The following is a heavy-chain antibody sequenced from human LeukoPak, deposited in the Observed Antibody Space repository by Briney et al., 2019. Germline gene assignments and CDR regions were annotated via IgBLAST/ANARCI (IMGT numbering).Heavy chain of an antibody. V-gene: IGHV1-2*02. CDR3: AREYYYGSGSYLDY. CDR2: INPNSGGT. Sequence: GASVKVSCKASGYRFTSYDMHWVRQAPGQGLEWMGWINPNSGGTNYAQKFQGRVTMTRDTSISTAYMELSRLRSDDTAVYYCAREYYYGSGSYLDYWGQGTLVTVSS. D-gene: IGHD3-10*01. CDR1: GYRFTSYD. J-gene: IGHJ4*02.